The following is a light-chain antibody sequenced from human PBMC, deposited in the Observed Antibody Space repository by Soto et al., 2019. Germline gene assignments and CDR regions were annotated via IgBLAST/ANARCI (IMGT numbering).Light chain of an antibody. J-gene: IGLJ3*02. CDR2: DVS. CDR1: SSDVGGYDY. CDR3: ISYSTTTARDGRV. V-gene: IGLV2-14*03. Sequence: QSALTQPPSASGSPGQSVTISCTGTSSDVGGYDYVSWYQQHPGKAPQLLIYDVSNRPSGVSNRFSGSKSGDTASLTISGLQAEDEADYYCISYSTTTARDGRVFGGGTKLTVL.